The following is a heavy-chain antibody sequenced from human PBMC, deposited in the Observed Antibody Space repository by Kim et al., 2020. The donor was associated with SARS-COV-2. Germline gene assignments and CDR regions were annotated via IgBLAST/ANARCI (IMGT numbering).Heavy chain of an antibody. CDR2: INPSIGST. CDR3: ARGTRYDTRD. Sequence: ASVKVSCKASGYTFTSYYMHWVRQAPGQGLEWMGIINPSIGSTSYAQKFQGRVTMTRDTSTSTVYMELSSLRSDDTTMYYCARGTRYDTRDWGQGTLVTVSS. D-gene: IGHD3-22*01. J-gene: IGHJ4*02. CDR1: GYTFTSYY. V-gene: IGHV1-46*01.